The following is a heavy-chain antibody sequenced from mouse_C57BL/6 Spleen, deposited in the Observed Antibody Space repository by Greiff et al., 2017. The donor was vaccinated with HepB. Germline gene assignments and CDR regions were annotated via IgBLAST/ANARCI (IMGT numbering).Heavy chain of an antibody. CDR1: GFTFSDYG. D-gene: IGHD1-1*01. CDR2: ISSGSSTI. Sequence: EVHLVESGGGLVKPGGSLKLSCAASGFTFSDYGMHWVRQAPEKGLEWVAYISSGSSTIYYADTVKGRFPISRDNAKNTLFLQMTSLRSEDTAMYYCARRGIYYYGSSYESGAMDYWGQGTSVTVSS. J-gene: IGHJ4*01. V-gene: IGHV5-17*01. CDR3: ARRGIYYYGSSYESGAMDY.